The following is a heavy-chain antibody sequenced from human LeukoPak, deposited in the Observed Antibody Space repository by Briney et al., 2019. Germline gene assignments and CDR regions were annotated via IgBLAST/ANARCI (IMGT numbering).Heavy chain of an antibody. CDR1: GFTFSNFW. Sequence: GGSLRLSCAASGFTFSNFWMNWVRQAPGKGLEWVANIKQDGSEKYYVDSVKGRFTISRDNAKNSLSLQMNSLRAEDTAVFYRARGTSSFYYYYYGMDVWGQGTTVTVSS. V-gene: IGHV3-7*03. CDR3: ARGTSSFYYYYYGMDV. D-gene: IGHD2-2*01. CDR2: IKQDGSEK. J-gene: IGHJ6*02.